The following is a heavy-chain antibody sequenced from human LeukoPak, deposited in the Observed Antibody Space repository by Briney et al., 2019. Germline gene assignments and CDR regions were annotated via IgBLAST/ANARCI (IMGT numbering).Heavy chain of an antibody. V-gene: IGHV3-21*01. CDR1: GFTFSSYS. Sequence: GGSLRLSCAASGFTFSSYSMNWVRQAPGKGLEWVSSISSSSSYIYYADSVKGRFTISRDNAKNSLYLQMNSLRAEDTAVYYCARGLNWNDNGAFDIWGQGTMVTVSS. D-gene: IGHD1-1*01. CDR2: ISSSSSYI. CDR3: ARGLNWNDNGAFDI. J-gene: IGHJ3*02.